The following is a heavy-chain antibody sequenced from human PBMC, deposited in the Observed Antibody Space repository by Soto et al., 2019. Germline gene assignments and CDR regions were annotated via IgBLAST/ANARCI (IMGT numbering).Heavy chain of an antibody. CDR2: IYYSGST. D-gene: IGHD6-6*01. Sequence: SETLSLTCTVSGDSISSGDYYWSWIRQPPGKGLEWIGYIYYSGSTYYNPSLKSRVTISVDTSKNQFSLKLSSVTAADTAAYYCASYRPLHYYYGMDVWGQGTTVTVSS. CDR3: ASYRPLHYYYGMDV. J-gene: IGHJ6*02. V-gene: IGHV4-30-4*01. CDR1: GDSISSGDYY.